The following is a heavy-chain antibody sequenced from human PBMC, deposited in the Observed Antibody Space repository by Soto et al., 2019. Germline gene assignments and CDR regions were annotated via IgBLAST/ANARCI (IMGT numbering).Heavy chain of an antibody. CDR3: AGDPDSHYNDSHASSYP. V-gene: IGHV1-8*01. D-gene: IGHD4-4*01. Sequence: GASVKVSCKASGYTFTSYDINWVRQATGQGLEWMGWMNPNSGNTGYAQKFQGRVTMTRNTSISTAYMELSSLRSEDTAVYYCAGDPDSHYNDSHASSYPWGQGTLVTVSS. J-gene: IGHJ5*02. CDR1: GYTFTSYD. CDR2: MNPNSGNT.